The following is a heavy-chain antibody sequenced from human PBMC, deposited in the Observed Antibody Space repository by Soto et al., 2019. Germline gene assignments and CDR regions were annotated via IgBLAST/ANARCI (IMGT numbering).Heavy chain of an antibody. CDR3: AGGVAGSGFDL. D-gene: IGHD6-19*01. Sequence: SHTLSLTCAISGYSVSSNTAALNWIRSSPSRGLEWLGRTYYMSNWRHDYAVSVKSRITVNPDTSKNHFSLQLNSVTPDDTAVYYCAGGVAGSGFDLWGQGTLVTVSS. V-gene: IGHV6-1*01. J-gene: IGHJ4*02. CDR2: TYYMSNWRH. CDR1: GYSVSSNTAA.